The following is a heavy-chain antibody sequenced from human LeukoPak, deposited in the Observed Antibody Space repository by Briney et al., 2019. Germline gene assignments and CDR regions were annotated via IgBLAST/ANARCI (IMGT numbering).Heavy chain of an antibody. V-gene: IGHV4-59*05. D-gene: IGHD4-23*01. J-gene: IGHJ2*01. CDR1: GFTFSDYY. Sequence: GSLRLSCAASGFTFSDYYMTWIRQAPGKGLEWIGSTYYSGSTYSNPSFKSRVTISVDTSKNQFSLKLSSVTAADTAVYYCARHLGGNSNDWYFDLWGRGTLVTVSS. CDR2: TYYSGST. CDR3: ARHLGGNSNDWYFDL.